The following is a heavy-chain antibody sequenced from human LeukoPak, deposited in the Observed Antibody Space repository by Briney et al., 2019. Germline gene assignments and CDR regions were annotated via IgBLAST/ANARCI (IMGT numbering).Heavy chain of an antibody. J-gene: IGHJ4*02. CDR1: GGTFSSYA. CDR3: ARAFLRGYSSGWPDY. D-gene: IGHD6-19*01. Sequence: SVKVSCKASGGTFSSYAISWVRQALGQGLEWMGRIIPILGIANYAQKFQDRVTITADKSTSTAYMELSSLRSEDTAVYYCARAFLRGYSSGWPDYWGQGTLVTVSS. CDR2: IIPILGIA. V-gene: IGHV1-69*04.